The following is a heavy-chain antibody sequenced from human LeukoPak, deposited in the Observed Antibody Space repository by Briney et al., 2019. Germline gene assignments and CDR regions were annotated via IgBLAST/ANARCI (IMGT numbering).Heavy chain of an antibody. Sequence: SETLSLTCAVYGGSFSGYYWSWIRQPPGKGLEWIGEINHSGSTIYNPSLKSRVTISIDTSKNQFSLKLSSVTAADTAVYYCARGGYSYGVNWFDPWGQGTLVTVSS. CDR2: INHSGST. CDR3: ARGGYSYGVNWFDP. V-gene: IGHV4-34*01. D-gene: IGHD5-18*01. CDR1: GGSFSGYY. J-gene: IGHJ5*02.